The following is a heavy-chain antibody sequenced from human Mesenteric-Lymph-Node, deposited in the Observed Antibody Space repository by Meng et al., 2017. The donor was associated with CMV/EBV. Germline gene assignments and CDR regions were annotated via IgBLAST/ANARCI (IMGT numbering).Heavy chain of an antibody. CDR2: INPDSGGT. Sequence: ASVKVSCKASGYTFTGYYIHWVRQAPGQGLVWMGWINPDSGGTNYAQKFQGRVTMTRDTSISTAYMELSSLRPDDTAVYYCARDSSNVDTWWLDPWGQGTLVTVSS. CDR1: GYTFTGYY. J-gene: IGHJ5*02. V-gene: IGHV1-2*02. D-gene: IGHD2-2*02. CDR3: ARDSSNVDTWWLDP.